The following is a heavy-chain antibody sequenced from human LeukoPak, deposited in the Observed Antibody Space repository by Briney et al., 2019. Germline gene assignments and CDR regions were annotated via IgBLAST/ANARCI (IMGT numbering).Heavy chain of an antibody. Sequence: ASVKVSCKASGYTFTGYYMHWVRQAPGQGLEWMGWINPNSGGTNYAQKFQGRVTMTRNTSISTAYMQLSRLRSDDTAVYYYARIQQWLVDHNWFDPWGQGTLVTVSS. J-gene: IGHJ5*02. CDR1: GYTFTGYY. CDR2: INPNSGGT. V-gene: IGHV1-2*02. CDR3: ARIQQWLVDHNWFDP. D-gene: IGHD6-19*01.